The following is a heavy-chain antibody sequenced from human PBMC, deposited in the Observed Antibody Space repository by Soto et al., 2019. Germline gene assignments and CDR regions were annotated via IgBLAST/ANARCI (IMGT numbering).Heavy chain of an antibody. V-gene: IGHV1-69*01. CDR1: GGTPRGQA. D-gene: IGHD4-4*01. CDR3: AGTVEIPYYHGMDV. J-gene: IGHJ6*02. CDR2: IIPTFGSP. Sequence: QVQLVQSGAEVKKPGSPGGASSKASGGTPRGQAINWWRQAQGQGLEWMGGIIPTFGSPYYAQKFQGRVTITADESSITAYMELSSLRSEDTAVYYCAGTVEIPYYHGMDVWGQGTTVTVSS.